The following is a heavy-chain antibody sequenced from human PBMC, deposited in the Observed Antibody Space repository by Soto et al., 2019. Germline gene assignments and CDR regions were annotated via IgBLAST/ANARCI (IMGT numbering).Heavy chain of an antibody. CDR2: IYSGGST. CDR3: ARDRGTVYGMDV. J-gene: IGHJ6*02. Sequence: EVQLVESGGGLVQPGGSLRLSCAASGFTVSSNYMSWVRQAPGKGLEWVSVIYSGGSTYYADSVKGRFTISRDNSKNTLYLQMNSLRSEYTAVYYCARDRGTVYGMDVWGQGTTVTVSS. D-gene: IGHD3-10*01. CDR1: GFTVSSNY. V-gene: IGHV3-66*01.